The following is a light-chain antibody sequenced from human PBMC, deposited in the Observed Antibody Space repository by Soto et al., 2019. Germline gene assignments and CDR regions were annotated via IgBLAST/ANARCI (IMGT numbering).Light chain of an antibody. CDR2: NAS. CDR1: QSISTW. CDR3: QQHKTYPLT. V-gene: IGKV1-5*03. J-gene: IGKJ4*01. Sequence: DIQMTQSPSTLSASVGDRVTITCRASQSISTWLAWYQQKPGKAPKLLIYNASSLEGGVPSRFSGSGSGSDFNITISSLQPEDFATYYCQQHKTYPLTFGGGTTVEIK.